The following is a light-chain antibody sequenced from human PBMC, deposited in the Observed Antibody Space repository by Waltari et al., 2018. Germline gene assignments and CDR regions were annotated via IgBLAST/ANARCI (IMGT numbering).Light chain of an antibody. CDR2: KAS. Sequence: DIQMTQSASSLSASVGYRVPITCRASQSISNWLAWYQQKPGKAPILLIYKASILKSGVPSRFSGSGSGTQFTLTISSLQPDDFATYYCQQYNTYSSFGQGTKLQIK. J-gene: IGKJ2*01. CDR1: QSISNW. V-gene: IGKV1-5*03. CDR3: QQYNTYSS.